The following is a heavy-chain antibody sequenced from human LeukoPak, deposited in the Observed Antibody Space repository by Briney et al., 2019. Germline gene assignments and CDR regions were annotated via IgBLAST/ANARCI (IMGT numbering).Heavy chain of an antibody. CDR3: ARDQYDTWSRRGNFDS. CDR2: IELDGSEK. CDR1: GFTFGKYW. V-gene: IGHV3-7*03. J-gene: IGHJ4*02. Sequence: TGGSLRLSCVASGFTFGKYWMSWVRQAPGKGLEWVANIELDGSEKNYVDSVKGRFTISRDNTKNSLYLQMNSLRVEDTAVFYCARDQYDTWSRRGNFDSWGQGTLVIVSS. D-gene: IGHD3-3*01.